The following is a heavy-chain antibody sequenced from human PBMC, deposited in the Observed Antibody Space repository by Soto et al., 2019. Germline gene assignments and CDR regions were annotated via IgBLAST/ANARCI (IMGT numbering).Heavy chain of an antibody. CDR1: GGSISDYY. CDR3: ARDQNGSPHFEY. J-gene: IGHJ4*02. CDR2: IYKRGST. Sequence: QVQLQESGPGLVKPSETLSLTCSVSGGSISDYYWSWIRPPPGRGLEWIGYIYKRGSTNDNPSLQSRVTISVDTSTNLFSLKLSSVNAADTAVYYGARDQNGSPHFEYWGQGTLVTVSS. D-gene: IGHD1-26*01. V-gene: IGHV4-59*01.